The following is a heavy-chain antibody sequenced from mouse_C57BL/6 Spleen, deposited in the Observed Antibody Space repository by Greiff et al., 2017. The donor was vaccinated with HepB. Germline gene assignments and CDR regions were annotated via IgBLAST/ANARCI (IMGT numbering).Heavy chain of an antibody. CDR3: TRWGGSSTWFAY. CDR1: GYTFTDYE. V-gene: IGHV1-15*01. J-gene: IGHJ3*01. Sequence: VQLQQSGAELVRPGASVTLSCKASGYTFTDYEMHWVKQTPVHGLEWIGAIDPETGGTAYNQKFKGKAILTADKSSSTAYMELRSLTSEDSAVYYCTRWGGSSTWFAYWGQGTLVTVSA. D-gene: IGHD1-1*01. CDR2: IDPETGGT.